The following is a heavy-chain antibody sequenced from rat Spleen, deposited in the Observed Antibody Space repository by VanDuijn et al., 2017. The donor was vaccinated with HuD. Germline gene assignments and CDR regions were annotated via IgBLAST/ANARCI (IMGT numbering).Heavy chain of an antibody. D-gene: IGHD1-2*01. CDR3: TTRPYYSSLNWFPS. Sequence: EMQLQESGPGLVRPSQSLSLTCSVTDYSITSSYRWNWIRQFPGNKLEWMGFINSAGSSNYNPSLKSRISITRDTSKNQFFLQVNSVTTEDTATYYCTTRPYYSSLNWFPSGAKALWSLSLQ. V-gene: IGHV3-3*01. CDR1: DYSITSSYR. CDR2: INSAGSS. J-gene: IGHJ3*01.